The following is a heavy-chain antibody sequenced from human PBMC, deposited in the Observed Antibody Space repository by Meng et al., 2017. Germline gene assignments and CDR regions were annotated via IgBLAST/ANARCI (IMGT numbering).Heavy chain of an antibody. J-gene: IGHJ4*02. CDR1: VGTFSSYT. CDR3: HSGWYQAGDDY. V-gene: IGHV1-69*06. D-gene: IGHD6-19*01. CDR2: IIPIFGTA. Sequence: QVQLLQSCAEMKKPESSVKVSCNASVGTFSSYTISLVRQAPGQRREWMGGIIPIFGTANNAQRFQGRDTITADKSTSTGYMELSSLRYEDTAVYYCHSGWYQAGDDYWGERALVTVSS.